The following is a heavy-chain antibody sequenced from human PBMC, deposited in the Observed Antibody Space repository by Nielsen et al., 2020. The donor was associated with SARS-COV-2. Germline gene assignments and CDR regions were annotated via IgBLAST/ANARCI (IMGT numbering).Heavy chain of an antibody. Sequence: GGSLRLSCAASGFSFSTHSMNWVRQAPGKGLEWVSYINGNSRAIYYANSVKGRFIISRDNSKNSLYLQMNSLRDDDTAVYYCVRDLIKAETIWYFDLWGRGTLVTVSS. V-gene: IGHV3-48*02. CDR2: INGNSRAI. CDR3: VRDLIKAETIWYFDL. J-gene: IGHJ2*01. D-gene: IGHD6-25*01. CDR1: GFSFSTHS.